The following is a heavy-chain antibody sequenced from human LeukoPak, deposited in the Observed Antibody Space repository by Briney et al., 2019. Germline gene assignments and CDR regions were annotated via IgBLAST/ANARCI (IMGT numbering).Heavy chain of an antibody. Sequence: SETLSLTCTVSGGSISSYYWSWIRQPPGKGLEWIGYIYYSGSTYYNPSLKSRVTISVDMSKNQFSLKLSSVTAADTAVYHCARGVDTAMVGYWGQGTLVTVSS. V-gene: IGHV4-59*01. D-gene: IGHD5-18*01. CDR1: GGSISSYY. J-gene: IGHJ4*02. CDR2: IYYSGST. CDR3: ARGVDTAMVGY.